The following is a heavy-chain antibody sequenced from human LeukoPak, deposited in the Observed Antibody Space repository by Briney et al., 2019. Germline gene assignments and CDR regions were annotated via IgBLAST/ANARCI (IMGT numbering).Heavy chain of an antibody. CDR2: IYPGDSDT. CDR3: ARLLFGSVLRYYQGGAFDI. J-gene: IGHJ3*02. V-gene: IGHV5-51*01. Sequence: GESLKISCKGSGYSFTSYWIGWVRQMPGKGLEWMGIIYPGDSDTRYSPSFQGQVTISADKSISTAYLQWSSLKASDTAMYYCARLLFGSVLRYYQGGAFDIWGQGTMVTVSS. D-gene: IGHD3-9*01. CDR1: GYSFTSYW.